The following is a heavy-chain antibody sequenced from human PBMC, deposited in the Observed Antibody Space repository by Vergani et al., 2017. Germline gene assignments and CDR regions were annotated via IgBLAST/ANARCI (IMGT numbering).Heavy chain of an antibody. CDR2: IYYSGST. CDR1: GGSISSGDNY. D-gene: IGHD5-18*01. CDR3: ARVKGVVQLWYPSWYFDL. Sequence: QVQLQESGPGLVKPSQTLSLTCTVSGGSISSGDNYWIWLRPPPGKGLEWLGYIYYSGSTYYNPSLKSRVTISVDTSKNQFSLKLSSVTAADTAVYYCARVKGVVQLWYPSWYFDLWGRGTLVTVSS. J-gene: IGHJ2*01. V-gene: IGHV4-30-4*08.